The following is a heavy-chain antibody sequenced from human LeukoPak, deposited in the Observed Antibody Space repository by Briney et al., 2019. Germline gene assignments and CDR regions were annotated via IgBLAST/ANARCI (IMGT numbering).Heavy chain of an antibody. CDR2: IQYDGNNK. J-gene: IGHJ4*02. CDR1: GFTFSNYG. D-gene: IGHD3-22*01. V-gene: IGHV3-30*02. Sequence: PGGSLRLSCGASGFTFSNYGMLWVRQAPGKGLDWVAFIQYDGNNKLYADSVKGRFTISRDNAKNSLYLQMNSLRAEDTAVYYCARDLLVGGSGYHYWGQGTLVTVSS. CDR3: ARDLLVGGSGYHY.